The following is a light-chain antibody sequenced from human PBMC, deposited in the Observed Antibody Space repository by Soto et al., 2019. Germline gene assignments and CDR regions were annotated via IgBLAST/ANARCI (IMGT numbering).Light chain of an antibody. J-gene: IGLJ1*01. Sequence: QSVLTQPPSVSGAPGQRVTISCTGSSSNIGAGYDVHWYQQLPGTAPKHLIYGNSNRPSGVPDRFSGSKSGTSASLAITGLQAEDEADYYCQSYDSSLSAPYVFGTGTKVTVL. CDR2: GNS. CDR3: QSYDSSLSAPYV. CDR1: SSNIGAGYD. V-gene: IGLV1-40*01.